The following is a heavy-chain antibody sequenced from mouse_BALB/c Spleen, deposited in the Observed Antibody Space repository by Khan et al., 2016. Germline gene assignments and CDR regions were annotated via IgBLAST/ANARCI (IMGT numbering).Heavy chain of an antibody. CDR2: INPSNGGT. CDR3: TRGWYYGSSYRDYFDC. V-gene: IGHV1S81*02. CDR1: GYTFTSYY. Sequence: QVQLQQSGAELVKPGASVKLSCKASGYTFTSYYMYWVKQRPGQGLEWIGEINPSNGGTNNNEKFKSKATLTVDKSSSTAYMQLSSLTSEDSAVYYCTRGWYYGSSYRDYFDCWGQGTPLTVSS. J-gene: IGHJ2*01. D-gene: IGHD1-1*01.